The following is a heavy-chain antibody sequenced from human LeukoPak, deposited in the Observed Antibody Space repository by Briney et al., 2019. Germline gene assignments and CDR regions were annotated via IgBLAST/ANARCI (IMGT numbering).Heavy chain of an antibody. Sequence: SETLSLTCTVSGGSISSSSYYWGWIRQPPGKGLEWIGSIYYSGSTYYNPSLKSRVTISVDTSKNQFSLKLSSVTAADTAVYYCAGLGDSSGYYWFDYWGQGTLVTVSS. CDR3: AGLGDSSGYYWFDY. D-gene: IGHD3-22*01. J-gene: IGHJ4*02. V-gene: IGHV4-39*01. CDR2: IYYSGST. CDR1: GGSISSSSYY.